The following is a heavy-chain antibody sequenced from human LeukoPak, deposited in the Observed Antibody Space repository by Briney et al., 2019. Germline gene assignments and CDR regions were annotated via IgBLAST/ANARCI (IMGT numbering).Heavy chain of an antibody. CDR3: ARAVQDKWLRYTPFCY. CDR2: IYSSGST. V-gene: IGHV4-39*07. J-gene: IGHJ4*02. D-gene: IGHD5-12*01. CDR1: GVSISSGSNY. Sequence: PSETLSLTCRVSGVSISSGSNYWGWIRQPPGKTLEWIGSIYSSGSTYYNSSLKSRVIISVDTSKNQFSLKLSSVTAADTAVYYCARAVQDKWLRYTPFCYWGQGTLVTVSS.